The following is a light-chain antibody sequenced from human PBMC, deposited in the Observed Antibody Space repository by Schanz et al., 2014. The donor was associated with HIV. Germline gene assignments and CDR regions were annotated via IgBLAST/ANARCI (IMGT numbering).Light chain of an antibody. CDR3: QSYDSSLSGSDVV. Sequence: QSVLTQPASVSGSPGQSITISCTGTSGYIIRNDYVSWFQQHPGKAPKLMIYDVSRRSSGVFTRFSGSKSGTSASLAITGLQADDEADYYCQSYDSSLSGSDVVFGGGTKLTVL. CDR1: SGYIIRNDY. J-gene: IGLJ2*01. CDR2: DVS. V-gene: IGLV2-14*03.